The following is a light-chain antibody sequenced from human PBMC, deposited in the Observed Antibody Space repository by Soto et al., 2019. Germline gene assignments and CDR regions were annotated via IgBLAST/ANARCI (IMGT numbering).Light chain of an antibody. J-gene: IGKJ1*01. CDR2: DAS. CDR1: QSVSSY. CDR3: QQRSNWWT. Sequence: EIVLTQSPATLSLSPGERATLYCRASQSVSSYLAWYQQKPGQAPRLLIYDASNRATGILARFSGSGSGTDFTLTISSLEPEDFAVYYCQQRSNWWTFGQGTKVEI. V-gene: IGKV3-11*01.